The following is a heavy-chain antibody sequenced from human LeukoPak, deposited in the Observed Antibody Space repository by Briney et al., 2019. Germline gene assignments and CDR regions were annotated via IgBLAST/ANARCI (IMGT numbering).Heavy chain of an antibody. Sequence: PGGSLRLSCAASGFIFSSYWMHWVRQAPGKGLVWVSHINPDGSSTNYVDSVKGRFTISRDNAKSTLYLQMHSLTAEDTAVYYCAQIYSIAAWGQGTLVTVSS. V-gene: IGHV3-74*01. D-gene: IGHD4-11*01. CDR2: INPDGSST. CDR3: AQIYSIAA. J-gene: IGHJ5*02. CDR1: GFIFSSYW.